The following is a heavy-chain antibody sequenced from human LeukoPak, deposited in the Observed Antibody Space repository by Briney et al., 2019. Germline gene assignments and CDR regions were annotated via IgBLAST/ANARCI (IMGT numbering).Heavy chain of an antibody. CDR2: INHSGST. CDR1: GGSFSGYY. Sequence: PSETLSLTCAVYGGSFSGYYWSWIRQPPGKGLEWIGEINHSGSTNYNPSLKSRATISVDKSKNQFSLNLISVTAADTAVYYCARDVGARLPGYWGQGTLVTVSS. J-gene: IGHJ4*02. CDR3: ARDVGARLPGY. V-gene: IGHV4-34*01. D-gene: IGHD6-6*01.